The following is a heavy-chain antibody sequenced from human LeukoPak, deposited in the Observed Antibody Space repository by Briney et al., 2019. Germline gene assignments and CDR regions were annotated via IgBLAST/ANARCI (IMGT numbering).Heavy chain of an antibody. CDR3: ARHIAAAGDYYYGMDV. J-gene: IGHJ6*02. V-gene: IGHV4-30-4*01. D-gene: IGHD6-13*01. CDR1: GGSIRSGDFY. Sequence: SQTLSLTCTVSGGSIRSGDFYWSWIRQPPGKGLEWIGYIYYSGSTNYKPSLKSRVTISVDTSKNQFSLKLSSVTAADTAVYYCARHIAAAGDYYYGMDVWGQETTVTVSS. CDR2: IYYSGST.